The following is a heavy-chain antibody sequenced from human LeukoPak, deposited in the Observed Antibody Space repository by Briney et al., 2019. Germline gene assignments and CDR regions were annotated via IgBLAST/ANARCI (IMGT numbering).Heavy chain of an antibody. CDR2: ISAYNGNT. V-gene: IGHV1-18*01. D-gene: IGHD3-10*01. Sequence: ASVKVSCKASGYTFTSYGISWVRQAPGQGLEWMGWISAYNGNTNYAQKLQGRVTMTTDTSTSTAYMQLRSLRSDDTGVYYCAREERQYGPGQGGDYWGQGTLVTASS. CDR1: GYTFTSYG. CDR3: AREERQYGPGQGGDY. J-gene: IGHJ4*02.